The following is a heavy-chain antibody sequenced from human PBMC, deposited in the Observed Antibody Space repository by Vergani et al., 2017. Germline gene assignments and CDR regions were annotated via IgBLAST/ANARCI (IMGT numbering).Heavy chain of an antibody. CDR3: AKLQWVVAAPKGDWFDP. Sequence: EVQLLESGGGLVQPGGSLRLSCAASGFTFSSYAMSWVRQAPGKGLEWVSAISGSGGSTYYADSVKGRFTISRDNTKNTLYLQMNSLRAEDTAVYYGAKLQWVVAAPKGDWFDPWGQGTLVTVSS. CDR2: ISGSGGST. J-gene: IGHJ5*02. CDR1: GFTFSSYA. D-gene: IGHD2-15*01. V-gene: IGHV3-23*01.